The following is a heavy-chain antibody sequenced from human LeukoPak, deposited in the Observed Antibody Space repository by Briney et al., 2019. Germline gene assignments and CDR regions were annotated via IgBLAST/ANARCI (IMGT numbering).Heavy chain of an antibody. V-gene: IGHV6-1*01. Sequence: SQTLSLTCAISGDSVSSNSVAWNWIRQSPSRGLEWLGRTYYGSKWYNDYAVSVKSRITINPDTSKNQFSLHLNSETPEDTAVYYCARGRVFDYWGQGTLVTVSS. CDR2: TYYGSKWYN. CDR3: ARGRVFDY. CDR1: GDSVSSNSVA. J-gene: IGHJ4*02.